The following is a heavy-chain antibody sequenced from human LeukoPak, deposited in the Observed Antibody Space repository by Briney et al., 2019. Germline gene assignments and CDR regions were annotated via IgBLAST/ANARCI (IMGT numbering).Heavy chain of an antibody. V-gene: IGHV3-7*03. CDR2: LIQDGREK. J-gene: IGHJ4*02. CDR1: GFTFSRYW. CDR3: ASWGSVAGQRALDY. Sequence: GGSLRLSCVASGFTFSRYWMTWVRQAPGKGLEWVATLIQDGREKHYVDSVKGRCTISRDNAKNSVYLEMNSLRAEDTAVYYCASWGSVAGQRALDYWGQGTLVTVSS. D-gene: IGHD6-19*01.